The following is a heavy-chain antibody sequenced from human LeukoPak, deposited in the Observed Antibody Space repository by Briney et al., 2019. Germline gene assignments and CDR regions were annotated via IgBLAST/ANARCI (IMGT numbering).Heavy chain of an antibody. CDR3: ARLAGATPRLYNWFDP. CDR1: GGSISIYS. Sequence: SETLSLTCTLSGGSISIYSWSWIRHPPGKGVEWIGYIYYSVSTNYNPSLKSLVTISVDTSKNQFSLKLSSVTGADTAVYYCARLAGATPRLYNWFDPWGQGTLVTVSS. J-gene: IGHJ5*02. CDR2: IYYSVST. V-gene: IGHV4-59*08. D-gene: IGHD1-26*01.